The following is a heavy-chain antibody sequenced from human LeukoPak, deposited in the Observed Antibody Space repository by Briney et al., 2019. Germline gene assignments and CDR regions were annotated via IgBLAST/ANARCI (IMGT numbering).Heavy chain of an antibody. CDR3: ASPKVAAN. J-gene: IGHJ4*02. CDR2: ISGSGYT. D-gene: IGHD6-19*01. CDR1: GFIFSSYA. V-gene: IGHV3-23*01. Sequence: GGSLRLSCAASGFIFSSYAMSWVRQAPGKGLEWVSSISGSGYTDYADSVKGRFTISRGNSKNTLSLQMNSLRAEDTAVYYCASPKVAANWGQGTLVTVSS.